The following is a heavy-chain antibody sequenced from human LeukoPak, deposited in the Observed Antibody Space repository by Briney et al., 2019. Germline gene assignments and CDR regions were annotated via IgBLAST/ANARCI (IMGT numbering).Heavy chain of an antibody. CDR3: ARVSTGPFYFYNYMDV. CDR2: ITSDSSEI. Sequence: GGSLRLSCTASGFTFNTYSMNWVRQAPGRGLEWVSFITSDSSEIYYADSLKGRFTISRDNARNSLFLQVNSLRAEDTAVYCCARVSTGPFYFYNYMDVWGKGTTVTVSS. J-gene: IGHJ6*03. V-gene: IGHV3-21*01. D-gene: IGHD1-1*01. CDR1: GFTFNTYS.